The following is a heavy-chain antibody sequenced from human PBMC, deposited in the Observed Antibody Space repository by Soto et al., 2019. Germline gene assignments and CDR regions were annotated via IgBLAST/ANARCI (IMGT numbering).Heavy chain of an antibody. V-gene: IGHV1-46*01. CDR2: INPSGGST. CDR1: GYTFTSYY. Sequence: ASVKVSCKASGYTFTSYYMHWVRQAPGQGLEWMGIINPSGGSTSYAQKFQGRVTMTRDTSTSTVYMELSSLRSEDTAVYYCARGEYSYGPTLVYYYYYGMDVWGQGTTVTVSS. CDR3: ARGEYSYGPTLVYYYYYGMDV. J-gene: IGHJ6*02. D-gene: IGHD5-18*01.